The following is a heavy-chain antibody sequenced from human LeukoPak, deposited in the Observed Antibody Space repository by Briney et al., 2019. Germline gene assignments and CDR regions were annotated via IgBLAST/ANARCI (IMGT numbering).Heavy chain of an antibody. Sequence: SVKVSCRASGGTFSSYDINWVRPAPGQGLEGMGGIITIFGTENYAQKFRGRVTGTADEFTSTAYMELYSLRSEDTAVYYCARDQAVVPAAITHNPYYYGMAVWGQGTTVTVSS. J-gene: IGHJ6*02. V-gene: IGHV1-69*13. D-gene: IGHD2-2*02. CDR3: ARDQAVVPAAITHNPYYYGMAV. CDR2: IITIFGTE. CDR1: GGTFSSYD.